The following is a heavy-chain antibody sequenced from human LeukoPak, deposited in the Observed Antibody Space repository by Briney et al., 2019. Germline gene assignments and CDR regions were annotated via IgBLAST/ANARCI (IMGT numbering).Heavy chain of an antibody. CDR1: GFTFSSYG. CDR2: ISYDGSNK. Sequence: GGSLRLSCAASGFTFSSYGMHWVRQAPGKGLEWVAVISYDGSNKYYADSVKGRFTISRDNAKNSLYLQMNSLRAEDTAVYYCARVGGTRYCSSTSCYPFDYWGQGTLVTVSS. J-gene: IGHJ4*02. V-gene: IGHV3-30*03. D-gene: IGHD2-2*01. CDR3: ARVGGTRYCSSTSCYPFDY.